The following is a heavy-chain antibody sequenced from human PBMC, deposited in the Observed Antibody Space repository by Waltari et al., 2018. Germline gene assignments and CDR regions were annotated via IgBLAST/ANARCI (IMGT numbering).Heavy chain of an antibody. Sequence: EVQLLESGGGLVQPGGSLRLACAASGFTFSRYAMSWARQAPGKGLEWVSAISGSGGSTYYADSVKGRFTISRDNSKNTLYLQMNSLRAEDTAVYYCAKEEVAGTIGTDYWGQGTLVTVSS. CDR3: AKEEVAGTIGTDY. J-gene: IGHJ4*02. V-gene: IGHV3-23*01. D-gene: IGHD6-19*01. CDR2: ISGSGGST. CDR1: GFTFSRYA.